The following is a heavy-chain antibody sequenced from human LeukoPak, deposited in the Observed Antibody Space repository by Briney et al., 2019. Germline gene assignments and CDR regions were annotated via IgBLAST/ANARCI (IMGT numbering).Heavy chain of an antibody. J-gene: IGHJ6*02. CDR3: ARDQIDNSHYHYGMDV. Sequence: GGSLRLSCAASGFTFSSYGMHWVRQAPGKGLEWVAVIWLDGSSKYYADSVKGRFTISRDNSRNTLSLPMDSLRAEDTAVYYCARDQIDNSHYHYGMDVWGQGTTVTVSS. CDR1: GFTFSSYG. V-gene: IGHV3-33*01. D-gene: IGHD1-1*01. CDR2: IWLDGSSK.